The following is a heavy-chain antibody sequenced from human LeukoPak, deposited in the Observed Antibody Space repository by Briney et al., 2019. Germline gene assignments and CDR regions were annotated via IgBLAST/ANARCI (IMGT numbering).Heavy chain of an antibody. Sequence: GGSLRLSCAASGFTFSSCWMHWVRQAPGKGLVWVSRINSDGSSTSYADSVKGRFTISRDNAKNTLYLQMNSLRAEDTAVYYCARDSPVGATYGYWGQGTLVTVSS. J-gene: IGHJ4*02. CDR2: INSDGSST. CDR3: ARDSPVGATYGY. V-gene: IGHV3-74*01. D-gene: IGHD1-26*01. CDR1: GFTFSSCW.